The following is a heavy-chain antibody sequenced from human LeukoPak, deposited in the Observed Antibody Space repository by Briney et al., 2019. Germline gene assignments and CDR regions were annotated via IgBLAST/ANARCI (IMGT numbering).Heavy chain of an antibody. CDR1: GFTFSSYW. CDR2: IKQDGSEK. J-gene: IGHJ4*02. CDR3: ARAPYYYDSSGYDY. Sequence: PGGSLRLSCAASGFTFSSYWMSWVRQAPGKGLEWVANIKQDGSEKYYVDSVKGQFTISRDNAKNSLYLQMNSLRAEDTAVYYCARAPYYYDSSGYDYWGQGTLVTVSS. D-gene: IGHD3-22*01. V-gene: IGHV3-7*04.